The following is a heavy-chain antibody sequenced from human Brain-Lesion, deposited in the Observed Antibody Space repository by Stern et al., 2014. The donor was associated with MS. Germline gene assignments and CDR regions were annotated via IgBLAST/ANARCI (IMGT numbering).Heavy chain of an antibody. Sequence: VQLVESGGGLVKAGGSLRLSCAASGFTFSDYYMSWIRQAPGKGLEWVSYISRGGTSVYYAESVEGRFTISRDNAKNLLFLQMNSLRAEDTAIYYCVRDLCKSRICYPFDYWGQGTPVTVSS. CDR1: GFTFSDYY. J-gene: IGHJ4*02. CDR2: ISRGGTSV. D-gene: IGHD2-15*01. CDR3: VRDLCKSRICYPFDY. V-gene: IGHV3-11*01.